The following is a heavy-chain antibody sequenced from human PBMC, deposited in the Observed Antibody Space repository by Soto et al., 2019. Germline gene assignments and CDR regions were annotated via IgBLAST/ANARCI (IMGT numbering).Heavy chain of an antibody. D-gene: IGHD3-10*01. V-gene: IGHV3-23*03. CDR3: AKDGRGSGSHYNSFGY. CDR1: GFSFRKYA. J-gene: IGHJ4*02. Sequence: GGSLRLSCVGSGFSFRKYAMSWVRQAPGKGLEWVSLIYSTGTTKYADSVKGRFTVSRDNAKNTLYLQMNSLRAEDTAVYYCAKDGRGSGSHYNSFGYWGQGTLVTVSS. CDR2: IYSTGTT.